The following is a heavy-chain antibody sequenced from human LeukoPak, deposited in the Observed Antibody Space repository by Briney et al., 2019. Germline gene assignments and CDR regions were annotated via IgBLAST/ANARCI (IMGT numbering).Heavy chain of an antibody. CDR1: GGTFSSYA. J-gene: IGHJ6*02. CDR2: IIPILGIA. CDR3: ARTRYTSSGYSPGYYYGMDV. V-gene: IGHV1-69*04. D-gene: IGHD3-22*01. Sequence: SVKVSCKASGGTFSSYAISWVRQAPGQGLEWMGRIIPILGIANYARKFQGRVTITADKSTSTAYMELSSLRSEDTAVYYCARTRYTSSGYSPGYYYGMDVWGQGTTVTVSS.